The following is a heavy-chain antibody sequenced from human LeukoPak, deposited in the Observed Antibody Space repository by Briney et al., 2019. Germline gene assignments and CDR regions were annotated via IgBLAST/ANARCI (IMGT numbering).Heavy chain of an antibody. CDR1: GGSISSGGYY. CDR2: IYYSGST. Sequence: PSQTLSLTCTVSGGSISSGGYYWSWIRQHPGKGLEWIVYIYYSGSTYYNPSLKSRVTISVDTSKNQFSLKLSSVTAADTAVYYCARAAKLGNDYYYGMDVWGQGTTVTVSS. V-gene: IGHV4-31*03. CDR3: ARAAKLGNDYYYGMDV. D-gene: IGHD6-13*01. J-gene: IGHJ6*02.